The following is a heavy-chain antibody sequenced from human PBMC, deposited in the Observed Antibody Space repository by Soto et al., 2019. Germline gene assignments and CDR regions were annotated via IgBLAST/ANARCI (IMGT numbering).Heavy chain of an antibody. CDR1: GFTFSDYY. CDR3: ARNQYFYGSGSYPYYYYGMAF. J-gene: IGHJ6*02. CDR2: ISSSGSTI. D-gene: IGHD3-10*01. V-gene: IGHV3-11*01. Sequence: PGGSLRLSCAASGFTFSDYYMSWIRQAPGKGLEWVSYISSSGSTIYYADSVKGRFTISRDNAKNSLYLQMNSLRAEDTAEYYCARNQYFYGSGSYPYYYYGMAFWGQGTTVTVSS.